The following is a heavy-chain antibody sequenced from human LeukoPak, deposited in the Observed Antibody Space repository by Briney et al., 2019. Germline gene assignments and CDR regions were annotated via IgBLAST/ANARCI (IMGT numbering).Heavy chain of an antibody. V-gene: IGHV3-49*03. CDR3: ARDRWNSRTDAFDI. D-gene: IGHD5-24*01. CDR2: IRSKAYGGTT. Sequence: QPGRSLRLSCTASGFTFGDYAMSWFRQAPGKGLEWVGFIRSKAYGGTTEYAASVKGRFTISRDDSKSIAYLQMNSLRAEDTAVYYCARDRWNSRTDAFDIWGQGTMVTVSS. CDR1: GFTFGDYA. J-gene: IGHJ3*02.